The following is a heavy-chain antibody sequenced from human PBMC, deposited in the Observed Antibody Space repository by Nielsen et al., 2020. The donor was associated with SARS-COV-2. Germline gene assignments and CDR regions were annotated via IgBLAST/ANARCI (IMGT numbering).Heavy chain of an antibody. CDR1: GFTISTYG. D-gene: IGHD1-26*01. CDR2: ISSST. Sequence: GESLKISCVVSGFTISTYGMSWVRQAPGKGLEWVSAISSSTYYADSVKGRFIISRDNSKNTLYLEMNSLRADDTAVYYCANGPGSWDYWGQGTLVTVSS. CDR3: ANGPGSWDY. J-gene: IGHJ4*02. V-gene: IGHV3-23*01.